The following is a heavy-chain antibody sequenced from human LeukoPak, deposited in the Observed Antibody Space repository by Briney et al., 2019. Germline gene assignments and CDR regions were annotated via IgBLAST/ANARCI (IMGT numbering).Heavy chain of an antibody. V-gene: IGHV3-7*04. Sequence: GGSLRPSCAASGFIFSDYYMSWVRQAPGKGLEWVANINQDGSEKNYVDSVKGRFTISRDNAKNSLYLQMNSLRAEDTAVYYCARVKSGYSYGPHYYYYYYMDVWGKGTTVTVSS. CDR1: GFIFSDYY. J-gene: IGHJ6*03. D-gene: IGHD5-18*01. CDR3: ARVKSGYSYGPHYYYYYYMDV. CDR2: INQDGSEK.